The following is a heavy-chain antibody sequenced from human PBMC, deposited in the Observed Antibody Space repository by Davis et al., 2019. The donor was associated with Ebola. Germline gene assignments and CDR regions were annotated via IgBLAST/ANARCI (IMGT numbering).Heavy chain of an antibody. CDR1: GDSVSSHSAA. Sequence: SCAISGDSVSSHSAAWNWIRQSPSRGLEWLGRTYYRSTWYNDYAVSVKSRITINPDTSKNQFSLQLNSVTPEDTAVYYCARAGSYYYGMDVWGQGTTVTVSS. D-gene: IGHD3-10*01. J-gene: IGHJ6*02. CDR3: ARAGSYYYGMDV. V-gene: IGHV6-1*01. CDR2: TYYRSTWYN.